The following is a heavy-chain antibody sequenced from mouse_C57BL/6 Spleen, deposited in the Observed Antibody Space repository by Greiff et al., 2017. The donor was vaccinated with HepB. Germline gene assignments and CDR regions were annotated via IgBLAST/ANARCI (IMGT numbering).Heavy chain of an antibody. J-gene: IGHJ2*01. CDR3: ARQKEYMGYDGGVDY. CDR1: GFTFSSYG. D-gene: IGHD2-2*01. Sequence: EVQLVESGGDLVKPGGSLKLSCAASGFTFSSYGMSWVRQTPDKRLEWVATISSGGSYTYYPDSVKGRFTISRDNAKNTLYLQMSSLKSEDTAMYYCARQKEYMGYDGGVDYWGQGTTLTVSS. V-gene: IGHV5-6*01. CDR2: ISSGGSYT.